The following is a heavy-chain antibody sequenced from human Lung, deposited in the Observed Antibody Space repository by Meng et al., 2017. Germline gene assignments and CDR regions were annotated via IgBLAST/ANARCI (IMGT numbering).Heavy chain of an antibody. V-gene: IGHV1-2*06. CDR2: IDPNNDHT. Sequence: QVKRGEAGPEGKGPGASVKLSCKPSGYTFAAYWIHWLRQAPGQGLEWMGRIDPNNDHTQYAQNFQGRVTMTSDTSISTVYMELNGLRSDDTAVYYCARDEDISAAGKLFGDYWGQGTLVTVSS. J-gene: IGHJ4*02. CDR3: ARDEDISAAGKLFGDY. CDR1: GYTFAAYW. D-gene: IGHD6-13*01.